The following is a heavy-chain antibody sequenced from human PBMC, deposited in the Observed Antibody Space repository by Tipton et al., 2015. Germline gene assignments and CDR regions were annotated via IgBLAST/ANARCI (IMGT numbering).Heavy chain of an antibody. V-gene: IGHV1-2*02. CDR3: ARDAKLSGLDYYFDS. Sequence: QVQLVQSGAEVKKPGASVKVSCKTSGYTFTDYYMHWVRQAPGQGLEWMGWINSNAGGTNSAQKILGRVTMTRDTSINTAYMELRGLRSDDTAVYYCARDAKLSGLDYYFDSWGQGTLVTVSS. CDR2: INSNAGGT. D-gene: IGHD2/OR15-2a*01. J-gene: IGHJ4*02. CDR1: GYTFTDYY.